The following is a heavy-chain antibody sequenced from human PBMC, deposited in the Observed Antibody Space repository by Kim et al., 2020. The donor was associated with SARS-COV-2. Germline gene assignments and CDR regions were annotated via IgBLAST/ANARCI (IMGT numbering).Heavy chain of an antibody. D-gene: IGHD3-9*01. J-gene: IGHJ4*02. CDR3: AGVSEILTGRPVDY. CDR1: GGSISSGDYY. V-gene: IGHV4-30-4*01. Sequence: SETLSLTCTVSGGSISSGDYYWSWIRQPPGKGLEWIGYIYYSGSTYYNPSLKSRVTISVDTSKNQFSLKLSSVTAADAALYYCAGVSEILTGRPVDYWGQGTLGTVSS. CDR2: IYYSGST.